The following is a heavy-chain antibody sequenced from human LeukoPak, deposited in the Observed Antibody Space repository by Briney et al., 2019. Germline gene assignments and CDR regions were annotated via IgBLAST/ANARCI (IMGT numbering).Heavy chain of an antibody. CDR1: RFTVSTTY. V-gene: IGHV3-53*01. CDR2: IDSGGTR. J-gene: IGHJ4*02. Sequence: GGSLRLSCAASRFTVSTTYIMWVRQAAGKGLQWVSVIDSGGTRNYADSVKGRFTISRDNSKNMVYLQMNDLRVEDAAMYYCARISRWGQGTLVTVSS. CDR3: ARISR.